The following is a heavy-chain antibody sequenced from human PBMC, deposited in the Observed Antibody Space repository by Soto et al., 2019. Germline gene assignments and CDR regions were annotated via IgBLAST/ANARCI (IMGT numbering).Heavy chain of an antibody. CDR3: ARGRDQLLWFGELSQYYFDY. Sequence: SETLSLTCAVSGGSISSGGYSWSWIRQPPGKGLEWIGYIYHSGSTYYNPSLKSRVTISVDTSKNQFSLKLSSVTAADTAVYYCARGRDQLLWFGELSQYYFDYWGQGTLVTVSS. V-gene: IGHV4-30-2*01. J-gene: IGHJ4*02. CDR1: GGSISSGGYS. CDR2: IYHSGST. D-gene: IGHD3-10*01.